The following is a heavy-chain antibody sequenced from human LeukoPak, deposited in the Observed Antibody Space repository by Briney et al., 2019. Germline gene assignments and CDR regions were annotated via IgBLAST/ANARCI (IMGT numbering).Heavy chain of an antibody. CDR1: GFTFSSYA. CDR3: AKRVTMIVVVTDPDDY. D-gene: IGHD3-22*01. CDR2: ISGSGGST. Sequence: PGGSLRLSCAASGFTFSSYAMSWVRQAPGKGLEWVSAISGSGGSTYYADSVKGRFTISRDNSKNTLYLQMNSLRAEDTAVYCCAKRVTMIVVVTDPDDYWGQGTLVTVSS. J-gene: IGHJ4*02. V-gene: IGHV3-23*01.